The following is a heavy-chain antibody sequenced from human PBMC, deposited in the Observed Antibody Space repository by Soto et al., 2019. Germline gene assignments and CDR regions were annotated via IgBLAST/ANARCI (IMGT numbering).Heavy chain of an antibody. D-gene: IGHD3-10*01. CDR3: ARVLLWFGELSKPNYYYYYGMDV. V-gene: IGHV4-59*01. CDR1: GGSISSYY. CDR2: IYYSGST. J-gene: IGHJ6*02. Sequence: PSETLSLTCTVSGGSISSYYWSWIRQRPGKGLEWIGYIYYSGSTNYNPSLKSRVTISVDTSKNQFSLKLSSVTAADTAVHYCARVLLWFGELSKPNYYYYYGMDVWGQGTTVTVSS.